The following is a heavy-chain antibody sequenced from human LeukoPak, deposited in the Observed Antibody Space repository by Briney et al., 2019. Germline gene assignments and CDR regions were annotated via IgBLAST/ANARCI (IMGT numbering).Heavy chain of an antibody. J-gene: IGHJ4*02. V-gene: IGHV3-66*01. CDR2: IYSGDTT. Sequence: GGSLRLSCAASGFTVSSHYMSWVRRAPGKGLEWVSAIYSGDTTYYADSVKGRFTISTDNSKNTLCLQMNSLRAEDTAVYYCARRSNYGLGFWGQGTLVTVSS. D-gene: IGHD3-10*01. CDR1: GFTVSSHY. CDR3: ARRSNYGLGF.